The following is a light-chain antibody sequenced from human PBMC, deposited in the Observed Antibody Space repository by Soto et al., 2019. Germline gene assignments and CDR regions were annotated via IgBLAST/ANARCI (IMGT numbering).Light chain of an antibody. CDR3: CSYTTSGTPV. J-gene: IGLJ3*02. CDR1: SSDVGGYNY. CDR2: EVT. V-gene: IGLV2-14*01. Sequence: QSALTQPASVSGSPGQSITISCTGTSSDVGGYNYLSWYQQHPGKAPKVMIYEVTNRPSGVSNRFSGSESGNTASLTIPGLQNADEADYLCCSYTTSGTPVFGGGTKLTVL.